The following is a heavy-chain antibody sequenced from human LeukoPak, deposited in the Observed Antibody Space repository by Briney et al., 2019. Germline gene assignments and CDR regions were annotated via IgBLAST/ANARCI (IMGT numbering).Heavy chain of an antibody. J-gene: IGHJ5*02. CDR1: GGSISSYY. V-gene: IGHV4-4*07. Sequence: PSETLSLTCTVSGGSISSYYWSWIRQPAGKGLEWIGRIYTSGSTNYNPSLKSRVTISVDKSKNQFSLKLSSVTAADTAVCYCAREIGWKLQDGWFDPWGQGTLVTVSS. CDR2: IYTSGST. D-gene: IGHD1-26*01. CDR3: AREIGWKLQDGWFDP.